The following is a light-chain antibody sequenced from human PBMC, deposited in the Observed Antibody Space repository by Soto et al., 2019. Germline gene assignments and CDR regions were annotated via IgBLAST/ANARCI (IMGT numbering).Light chain of an antibody. CDR2: EVN. V-gene: IGLV2-11*01. CDR3: CLSPGSLTLL. J-gene: IGLJ3*02. Sequence: QSVLTQPRSVSGSPGQSVTISCTATGSDVGDSSHVSWYQLHPGKAPKLMIYEVNNRPSGVPDRFSGSKSGSTASLTISGLQAEDEAEYYCCLSPGSLTLLFGGGTKLTVL. CDR1: GSDVGDSSH.